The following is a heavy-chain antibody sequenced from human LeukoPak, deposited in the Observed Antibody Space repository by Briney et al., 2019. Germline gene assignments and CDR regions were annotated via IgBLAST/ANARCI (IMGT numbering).Heavy chain of an antibody. D-gene: IGHD3-22*01. CDR1: GGSISSYY. CDR2: IYTSGST. V-gene: IGHV4-4*07. CDR3: ARENYYDSSGLTDY. J-gene: IGHJ4*02. Sequence: SETLSLTCTVSGGSISSYYWSWIRQPAGKGLVWIGRIYTSGSTNYNPSLKSRVTMSVDTSKNQFSLKLSSVTAADTAVYYCARENYYDSSGLTDYWGQGTLVTVSS.